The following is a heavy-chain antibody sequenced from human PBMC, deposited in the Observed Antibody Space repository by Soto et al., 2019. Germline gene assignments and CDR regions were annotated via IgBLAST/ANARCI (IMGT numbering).Heavy chain of an antibody. CDR2: IYYSGST. CDR1: GGSISSSSYY. Sequence: PSETLSLTCTVSGGSISSSSYYWGWIRQPPGKGLEWIGSIYYSGSTYYNPSLKSRVTISVDTSKNQFSLKLSSVTAADTAVYYCARPAGSSSPWYYFDYWGQGTLVTVSS. D-gene: IGHD6-6*01. J-gene: IGHJ4*02. CDR3: ARPAGSSSPWYYFDY. V-gene: IGHV4-39*01.